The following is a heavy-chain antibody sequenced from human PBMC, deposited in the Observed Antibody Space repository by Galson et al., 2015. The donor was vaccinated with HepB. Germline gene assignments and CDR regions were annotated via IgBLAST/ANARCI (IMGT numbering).Heavy chain of an antibody. Sequence: SLRLSCAASGFTFSTYSMNWVRQAPGKGLEWVSYISSGSSSIYYADSVKGRFTISRDNAKNSLYLQMNSLRDGDTAVYYCARGEGYSSGWRYYFDYWGQGTLVTVSS. D-gene: IGHD6-19*01. J-gene: IGHJ4*02. V-gene: IGHV3-48*02. CDR1: GFTFSTYS. CDR3: ARGEGYSSGWRYYFDY. CDR2: ISSGSSSI.